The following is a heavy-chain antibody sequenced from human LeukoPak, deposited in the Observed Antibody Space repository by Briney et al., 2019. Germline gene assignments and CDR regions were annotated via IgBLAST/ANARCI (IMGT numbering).Heavy chain of an antibody. CDR2: ISGSGGTT. CDR3: AKSWFGEQQLFDY. V-gene: IGHV3-23*01. J-gene: IGHJ4*02. CDR1: GFTFSSYA. D-gene: IGHD3-10*01. Sequence: GGSLRLSCAASGFTFSSYAMSWVRQAPGKGLEWVSGISGSGGTTYYADSVKGRFTISRDNSKNTLYLQMNSLRAEDTAVYYCAKSWFGEQQLFDYWGQGTLVTVPS.